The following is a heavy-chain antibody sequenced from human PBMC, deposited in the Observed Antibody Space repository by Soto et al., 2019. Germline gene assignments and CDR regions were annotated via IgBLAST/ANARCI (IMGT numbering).Heavy chain of an antibody. CDR1: GFTVSSNY. V-gene: IGHV3-66*01. J-gene: IGHJ4*02. CDR3: AGGPATAILSFDY. CDR2: IYSGGST. D-gene: IGHD2-2*02. Sequence: EVQLVESGGGLVQPGGSLRLSCAASGFTVSSNYMSWVRQAPGKGLEWVSVIYSGGSTYYADSVKGRFTISRDNSKNTLYLQMNSLRAEDTAVYYCAGGPATAILSFDYCGQGTLVTVSS.